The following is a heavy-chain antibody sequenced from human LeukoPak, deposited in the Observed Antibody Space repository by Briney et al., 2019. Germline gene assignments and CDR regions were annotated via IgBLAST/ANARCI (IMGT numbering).Heavy chain of an antibody. V-gene: IGHV1-18*01. J-gene: IGHJ5*02. CDR2: ISAYNGNT. D-gene: IGHD6-13*01. CDR1: GYTFISYG. Sequence: ASVKVSCKASGYTFISYGISWVRQAPGQGLEWMGWISAYNGNTNYAQKLQGRVTMTTDTSTSTAYMELGSLRSGDTAVYYCARGDTLYGSNAHAGSWGQGTLITVSS. CDR3: ARGDTLYGSNAHAGS.